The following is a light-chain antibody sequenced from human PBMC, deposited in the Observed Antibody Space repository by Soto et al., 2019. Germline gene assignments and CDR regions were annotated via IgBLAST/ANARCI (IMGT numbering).Light chain of an antibody. V-gene: IGKV3-20*01. CDR1: QVTSRN. Sequence: EHVLTQSPGTLSLSPGERATLSCRASQVTSRNLSWYQQRPGQAPRLVLYGASSRATGIPDRFSGSGSATDFTLTISRLEPEYFAVYYCQQYSTSPISFGQGTRLEIK. CDR3: QQYSTSPIS. CDR2: GAS. J-gene: IGKJ5*01.